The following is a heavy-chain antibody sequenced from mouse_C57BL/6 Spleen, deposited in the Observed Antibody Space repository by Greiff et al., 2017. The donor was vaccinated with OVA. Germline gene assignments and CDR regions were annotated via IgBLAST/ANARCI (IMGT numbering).Heavy chain of an antibody. Sequence: EVHLVESGGDLVKPGGSLKLSCAASGFTFSSYGMSWVRQTPDKRLEWVATISSGGSYTYYPDSVKGRFTISRDNAKNTLYLQMSSLKSEDTAMYYCASITTVVPYYFDYWGQGTTLTVSS. V-gene: IGHV5-6*01. CDR1: GFTFSSYG. D-gene: IGHD1-1*01. J-gene: IGHJ2*01. CDR2: ISSGGSYT. CDR3: ASITTVVPYYFDY.